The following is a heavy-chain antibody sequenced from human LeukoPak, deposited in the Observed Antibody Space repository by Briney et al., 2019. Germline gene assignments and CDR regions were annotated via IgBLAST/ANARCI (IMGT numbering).Heavy chain of an antibody. V-gene: IGHV3-23*01. Sequence: PGGSLRLSCAASGFTFSSYAMSWVRQAPGKGLEWVSAISGSGGSTYYADSVKGRFTISRDNSKNTLYLQMNSLRAEDTAVYYCAKGAVGGGFGELAPYFDYWGQGTLVTVSS. CDR3: AKGAVGGGFGELAPYFDY. CDR1: GFTFSSYA. CDR2: ISGSGGST. J-gene: IGHJ4*02. D-gene: IGHD3-10*01.